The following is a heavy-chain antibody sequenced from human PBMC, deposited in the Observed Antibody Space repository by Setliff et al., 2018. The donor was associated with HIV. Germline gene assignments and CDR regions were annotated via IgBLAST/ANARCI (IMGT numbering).Heavy chain of an antibody. CDR1: GFSFGAYA. J-gene: IGHJ4*02. D-gene: IGHD6-19*01. CDR2: IKSKTDGETE. CDR3: TTVAHSSALDY. V-gene: IGHV3-15*01. Sequence: GGSLRLSCAASGFSFGAYAMSWVRQAPGKGLEWVGRIKSKTDGETEDYAAPVKGRFTISRDDSKNMLYLQMNSLETEDTAVYYCTTVAHSSALDYWGQGTLVTVSS.